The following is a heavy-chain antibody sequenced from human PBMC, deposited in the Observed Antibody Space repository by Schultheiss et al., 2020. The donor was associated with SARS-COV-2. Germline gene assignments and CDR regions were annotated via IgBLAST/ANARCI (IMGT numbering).Heavy chain of an antibody. CDR3: AKDRGGSGSLTLGRVDLDC. Sequence: AGSLRLSCAASGFTFSSYAMSWVRQAPGKGLEWVSAISGSGGSTYYPYSVKGRFTISRDNSKNTLYLQMNSLRAEDTAVYYCAKDRGGSGSLTLGRVDLDCWGQGTLVTGSS. V-gene: IGHV3-23*01. CDR1: GFTFSSYA. J-gene: IGHJ4*02. CDR2: ISGSGGST. D-gene: IGHD1-26*01.